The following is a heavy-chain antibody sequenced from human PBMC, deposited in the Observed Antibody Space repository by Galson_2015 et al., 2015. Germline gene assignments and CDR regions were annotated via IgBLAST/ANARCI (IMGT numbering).Heavy chain of an antibody. CDR1: GFSFSDYG. CDR3: ARDLVGDL. Sequence: SLRLSCAASGFSFSDYGMHWVRQAPGKGLEWVAVIWSDASHKYYADSVKGRFTISKDNSTNTLSLQMNSLRTEDTAVYYCARDLVGDLWGQGTLVIVSS. J-gene: IGHJ4*02. CDR2: IWSDASHK. V-gene: IGHV3-33*01. D-gene: IGHD3-16*01.